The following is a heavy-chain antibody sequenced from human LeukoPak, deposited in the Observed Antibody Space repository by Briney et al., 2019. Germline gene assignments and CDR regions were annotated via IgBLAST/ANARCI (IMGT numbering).Heavy chain of an antibody. V-gene: IGHV1-2*02. CDR2: INPNSGGT. CDR1: GYTFTGYY. J-gene: IGHJ4*02. D-gene: IGHD2-2*01. Sequence: ASVKVSCKASGYTFTGYYMHWVRQAPGQGLEWMGWINPNSGGTNYAQEFQGRVTMTRDTSISTAYMELSRLRSDDTAVYYCASTRSENFFFDYWGQGTLVTVSS. CDR3: ASTRSENFFFDY.